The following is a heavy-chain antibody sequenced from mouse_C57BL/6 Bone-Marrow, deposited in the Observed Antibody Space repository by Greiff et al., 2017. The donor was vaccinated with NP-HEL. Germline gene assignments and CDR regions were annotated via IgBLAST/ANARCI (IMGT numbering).Heavy chain of an antibody. CDR1: GFTFSDYG. CDR3: ARKIFHYFDY. Sequence: EVQLVESGGGLVKPGGSLKLSCAASGFTFSDYGMHWVRQAPEKGLEWVAYISSGSSTIYYAYTVQGRFTISRDNAKNTLFLQMTSLRSEDTAMYYCARKIFHYFDYWGKGTTLTVSS. J-gene: IGHJ2*01. V-gene: IGHV5-17*01. CDR2: ISSGSSTI.